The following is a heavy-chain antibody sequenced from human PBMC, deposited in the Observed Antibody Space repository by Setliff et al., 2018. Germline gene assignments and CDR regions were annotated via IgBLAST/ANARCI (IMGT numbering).Heavy chain of an antibody. CDR3: ARAGPTVTFFRVLVISWWDP. CDR2: FHTGGST. J-gene: IGHJ5*02. V-gene: IGHV4-61*09. Sequence: SETLSLTCTVSGDSISSGSYYWTWIRQPAGKGLEWIGHFHTGGSTNYNRSLRSRVSISVDTSKNQFSLKLSSVTAADTATYYGARAGPTVTFFRVLVISWWDPWGQGSLVTVSS. D-gene: IGHD3-3*01. CDR1: GDSISSGSYY.